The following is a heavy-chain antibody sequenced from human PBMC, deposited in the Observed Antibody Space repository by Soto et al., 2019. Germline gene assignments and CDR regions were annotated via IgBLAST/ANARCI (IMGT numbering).Heavy chain of an antibody. V-gene: IGHV3-21*01. CDR3: ARRWELLAGSAFDI. J-gene: IGHJ3*02. D-gene: IGHD1-26*01. CDR2: ISSSSSYI. Sequence: TVGSLRLSCAASGFTFSSYSMNWFLQSAGKVLEWVSSISSSSSYIYYADSVKGRFTISRDNAKNSLYLQMNSLRAEDTAVYYCARRWELLAGSAFDIWGQGTMVTVS. CDR1: GFTFSSYS.